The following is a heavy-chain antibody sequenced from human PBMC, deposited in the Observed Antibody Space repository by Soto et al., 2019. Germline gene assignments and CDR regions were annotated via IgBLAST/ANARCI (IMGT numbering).Heavy chain of an antibody. D-gene: IGHD3-16*01. CDR2: INPAGTIT. CDR1: GFPFSHYW. CDR3: TSDTFGVRDT. J-gene: IGHJ5*02. Sequence: MQMVESGGGSVQPGVSLRLSCAASGFPFSHYWMHWVRQTPGKGLVWVYRINPAGTITNYAASVEGRFTISRDNADRALLLHMNSLSAEATAIYYCTSDTFGVRDTWGQGTLVTVSS. V-gene: IGHV3-74*01.